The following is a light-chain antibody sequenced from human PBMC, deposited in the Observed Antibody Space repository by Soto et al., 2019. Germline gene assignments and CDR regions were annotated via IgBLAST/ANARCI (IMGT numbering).Light chain of an antibody. Sequence: QSVLTQPPSVSGAPGQRVTISCTGSSSNIGAGYDVHWYQQLPGTAPKLLIYGNSNRPSGVPDRFSGSKSGSSASLAITGLQDEDEADYYCQSYDSSLRGVVFCGGTQLTVL. J-gene: IGLJ2*01. V-gene: IGLV1-40*01. CDR1: SSNIGAGYD. CDR2: GNS. CDR3: QSYDSSLRGVV.